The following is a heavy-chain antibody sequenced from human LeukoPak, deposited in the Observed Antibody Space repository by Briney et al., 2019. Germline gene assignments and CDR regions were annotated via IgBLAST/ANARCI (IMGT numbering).Heavy chain of an antibody. CDR2: IIPIFGTA. V-gene: IGHV1-69*13. D-gene: IGHD4-11*01. J-gene: IGHJ4*02. CDR1: GGTFSSYA. CDR3: AAGHDYNCFDY. Sequence: SVTVSCKASGGTFSSYAISWVRQAPGQGLEWMGGIIPIFGTAYYAQKFQGRVTITADESTSTAYMELSSLRSEDTAVYYCAAGHDYNCFDYWGQGTLVTVSS.